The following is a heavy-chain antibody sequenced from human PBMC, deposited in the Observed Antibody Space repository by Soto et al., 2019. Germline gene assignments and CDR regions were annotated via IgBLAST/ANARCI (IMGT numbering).Heavy chain of an antibody. V-gene: IGHV4-30-2*01. CDR1: GGSISSGGYS. J-gene: IGHJ4*02. CDR3: AGGIAARPLGY. D-gene: IGHD6-6*01. Sequence: QLQLQESGSGLVKPSQTLSLTCAVSGGSISSGGYSWSWIRQPPGKGLEWIGYIYHIGSTYYNPSLKSRVTISVDRSKNQFSLKLSSVTAADTAVYYCAGGIAARPLGYWGQGTLVTVSS. CDR2: IYHIGST.